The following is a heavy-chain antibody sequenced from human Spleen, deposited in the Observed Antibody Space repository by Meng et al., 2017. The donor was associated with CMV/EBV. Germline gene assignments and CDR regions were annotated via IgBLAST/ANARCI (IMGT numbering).Heavy chain of an antibody. CDR2: INHSGST. Sequence: SETLSLTCAVYGGSFSGYYWSWIRQPPGKGLEWIGEINHSGSTNYNPSLKSRVTISVDTSKNQFSLKLSSVTAADTAVYYCAKDPGAYYACYGMDVWGQGTTVTVSS. CDR3: AKDPGAYYACYGMDV. D-gene: IGHD1-26*01. V-gene: IGHV4-34*01. CDR1: GGSFSGYY. J-gene: IGHJ6*02.